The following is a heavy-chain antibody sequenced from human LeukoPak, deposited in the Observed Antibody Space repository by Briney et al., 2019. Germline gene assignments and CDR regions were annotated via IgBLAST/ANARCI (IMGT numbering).Heavy chain of an antibody. CDR3: ARHDTAMVSVDY. V-gene: IGHV4-59*08. D-gene: IGHD5-18*01. J-gene: IGHJ4*02. CDR1: GGSISSYY. Sequence: SETLSLTCTVSGGSISSYYWSWIRQPPGKGLEWIGYIYYSGSTSYNPSLKSRVTISVDTPKNQFSLKLSSVTAADTAVYYCARHDTAMVSVDYWGQGTLVTVSS. CDR2: IYYSGST.